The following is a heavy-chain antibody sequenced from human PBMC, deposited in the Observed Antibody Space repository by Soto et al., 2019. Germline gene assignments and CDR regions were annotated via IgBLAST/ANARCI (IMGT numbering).Heavy chain of an antibody. CDR1: GGSISSGDHY. Sequence: QVQLQESGPGLVKPSQTLSLTCTVSGGSISSGDHYWSWIRQPPGKGLEWIGYMNHIGSTYYNPSLKSRVIISVDTSKNQFSLKLSSVTATDTAVYYCARVQGNWNQIDNWGQGTLVPVPS. J-gene: IGHJ4*02. CDR2: MNHIGST. D-gene: IGHD1-1*01. CDR3: ARVQGNWNQIDN. V-gene: IGHV4-30-4*01.